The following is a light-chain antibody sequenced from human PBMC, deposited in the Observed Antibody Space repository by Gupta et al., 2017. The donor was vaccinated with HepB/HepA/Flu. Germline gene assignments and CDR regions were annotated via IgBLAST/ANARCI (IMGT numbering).Light chain of an antibody. CDR1: SSNIGTNY. J-gene: IGLJ2*01. Sequence: SVFPQPPSVSAAPGQTVTISCSGSSSNIGTNYVSWYQQLPGTAPKLLIYENNTRPSGIPDRFSGSKSGTSATLGNTGRKNGDEADYYGGTGDISLSALFGVGTKLTVL. CDR3: GTGDISLSAL. V-gene: IGLV1-51*02. CDR2: ENN.